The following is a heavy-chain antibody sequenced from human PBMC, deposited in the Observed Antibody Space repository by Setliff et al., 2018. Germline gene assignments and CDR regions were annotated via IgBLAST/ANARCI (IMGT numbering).Heavy chain of an antibody. D-gene: IGHD2-8*02. CDR1: GFTFSAHW. Sequence: GGSLRLSCAASGFTFSAHWMHWVRQAPGKGLVWVSGINTDGSATYYADSVKGRFTISRDNAKSTLYLQMNSLVAEDTSVYYCAKDNGPWSPPEYWGQGTLVTVSS. V-gene: IGHV3-74*01. J-gene: IGHJ4*02. CDR2: INTDGSAT. CDR3: AKDNGPWSPPEY.